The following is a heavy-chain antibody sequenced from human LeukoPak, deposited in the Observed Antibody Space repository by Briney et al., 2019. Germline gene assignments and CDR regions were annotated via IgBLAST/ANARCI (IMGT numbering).Heavy chain of an antibody. J-gene: IGHJ4*02. CDR2: IYSNGIT. V-gene: IGHV4-4*08. CDR1: GGSIFSYY. Sequence: PSETLSLTCTVSGGSIFSYYWNWIRQPPGKGLEWIGYIYSNGITSYNPSLRSRGTISIATSKNQFSLRLRSVTAADTAIYYCARAEKAVTGTLDSWGQGTLITVSS. D-gene: IGHD6-19*01. CDR3: ARAEKAVTGTLDS.